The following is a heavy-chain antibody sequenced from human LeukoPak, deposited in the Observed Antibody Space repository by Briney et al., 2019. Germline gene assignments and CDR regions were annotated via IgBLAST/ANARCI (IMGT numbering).Heavy chain of an antibody. D-gene: IGHD6-13*01. CDR2: IGYDGTNK. V-gene: IGHV3-30*02. J-gene: IGHJ4*02. CDR1: GFTFSSYG. Sequence: GGSLRLSCAASGFTFSSYGIHWVRQAPGKGLEWVASIGYDGTNKYYTDSVKGRFTISRDNSKNTLYLQMNSLRAEDTAVYYCASSRGSWPDYFDYWGQGTLVTVSS. CDR3: ASSRGSWPDYFDY.